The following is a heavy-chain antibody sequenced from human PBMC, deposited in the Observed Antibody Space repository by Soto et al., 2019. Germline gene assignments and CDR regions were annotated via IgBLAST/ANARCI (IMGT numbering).Heavy chain of an antibody. D-gene: IGHD3-22*01. Sequence: GGSLRLSCAASGFTFSSYSMNWVRQAPGKGLEWVSYISSSSSTIYYADSVKGRFTISRDNAKNSLYLQMNSLRAEDTAVYYCARDSDDSSGYYAQTPDAFDIWGQGTMVTVSS. CDR2: ISSSSSTI. CDR1: GFTFSSYS. CDR3: ARDSDDSSGYYAQTPDAFDI. J-gene: IGHJ3*02. V-gene: IGHV3-48*01.